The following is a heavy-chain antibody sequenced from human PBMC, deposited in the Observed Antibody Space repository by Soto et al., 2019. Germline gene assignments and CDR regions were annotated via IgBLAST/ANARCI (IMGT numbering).Heavy chain of an antibody. CDR2: ISGGGGSI. V-gene: IGHV3-23*01. CDR1: GFTFSSYA. D-gene: IGHD3-9*01. J-gene: IGHJ5*02. Sequence: GGSLRLSCAASGFTFSSYAMTWVRQAPGKGLEWVSGISGGGGSIYYADSVKGRFTISRDNSKNTLYLQMNSLRAGDTAVYYCAKIAYYDILSGSRKYNWFDPWGQGSLVTVSS. CDR3: AKIAYYDILSGSRKYNWFDP.